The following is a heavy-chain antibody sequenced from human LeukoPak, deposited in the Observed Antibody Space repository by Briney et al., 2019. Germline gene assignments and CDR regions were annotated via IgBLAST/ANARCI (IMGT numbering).Heavy chain of an antibody. Sequence: GGSLRLSCAASKFTFINYGMHWVRQAPGKGLEWVAVISSDGSNKYYADSVKGRFTISRDNSKNTLYLQMNSLRAEDTAVYYCAKCPSGVLRYFAPIDYWGQGTLVTVSS. CDR2: ISSDGSNK. J-gene: IGHJ4*02. D-gene: IGHD3-9*01. CDR1: KFTFINYG. V-gene: IGHV3-30*18. CDR3: AKCPSGVLRYFAPIDY.